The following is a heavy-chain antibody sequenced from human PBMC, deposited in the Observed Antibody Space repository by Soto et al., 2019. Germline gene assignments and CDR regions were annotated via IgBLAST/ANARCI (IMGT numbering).Heavy chain of an antibody. V-gene: IGHV1-69*01. CDR2: IVPIFGSI. J-gene: IGHJ3*01. D-gene: IGHD1-26*01. CDR1: GGTFRHYG. Sequence: QVQLVQSGAQVKKPGSSVKVSCKASGGTFRHYGITWVRQASGQGLEWLGGIVPIFGSINFAQKFRGRLTFTPDESTSAVYLELTSLSSADTAVYYCASRERVDAFDVRGQGTVVTVSS. CDR3: ASRERVDAFDV.